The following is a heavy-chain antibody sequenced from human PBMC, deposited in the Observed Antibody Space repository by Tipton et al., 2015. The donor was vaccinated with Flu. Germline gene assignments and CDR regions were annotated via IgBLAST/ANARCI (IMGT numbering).Heavy chain of an antibody. D-gene: IGHD3-22*01. V-gene: IGHV4-34*01. J-gene: IGHJ4*02. CDR3: ARGGGDSSGYYIDY. CDR2: INHSGST. Sequence: TLSLTCAVYGGSFSGYYWSWIRQPPGKGLEWIGEINHSGSTNHNPSLKSRVTISVDTSKNQFSLKLSSVTAADTAVYYCARGGGDSSGYYIDYWGQGTLVTVSS. CDR1: GGSFSGYY.